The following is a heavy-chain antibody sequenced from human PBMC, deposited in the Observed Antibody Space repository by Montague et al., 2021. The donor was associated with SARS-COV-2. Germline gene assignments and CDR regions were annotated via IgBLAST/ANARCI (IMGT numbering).Heavy chain of an antibody. J-gene: IGHJ3*02. CDR1: GDSVASVRAA. Sequence: CAISGDSVASVRAAWNGLRHTPSRDLYWLGRTSYRSKWINAYAVSLESRMSITPDTSTNQFSLHLSFVTPDDTAVYYCAREGVHAFDIWGQGTPVIVSS. V-gene: IGHV6-1*01. CDR3: AREGVHAFDI. CDR2: TSYRSKWIN.